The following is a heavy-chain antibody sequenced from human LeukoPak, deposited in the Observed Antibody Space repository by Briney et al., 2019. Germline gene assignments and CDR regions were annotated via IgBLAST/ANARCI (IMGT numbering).Heavy chain of an antibody. V-gene: IGHV3-23*01. CDR2: ISGSGGST. D-gene: IGHD2-21*01. Sequence: PGGSLRLSCAASGFTFSSYAVSWVRQAPGKGLEWVSGISGSGGSTYYADSVKGRFTISRDNSKNTLYLQMNSLRAEDTAVYYCAKGETCGGDCFDYWGQGTLVTVSS. CDR1: GFTFSSYA. J-gene: IGHJ4*02. CDR3: AKGETCGGDCFDY.